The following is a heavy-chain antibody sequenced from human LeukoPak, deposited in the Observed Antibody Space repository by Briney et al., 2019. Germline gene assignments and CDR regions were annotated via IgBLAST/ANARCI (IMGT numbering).Heavy chain of an antibody. D-gene: IGHD2-8*02. J-gene: IGHJ4*02. CDR1: GGSISSSSYY. Sequence: PSETLSLTCTVSGGSISSSSYYWGWIRQPPGKGLEGIGSIYYSGSTYYNPSLKSRVTISVDTSKNQFSLKLSSVTAADTAVYYCARQELVVPFDYWGQGTLVTVSS. CDR2: IYYSGST. CDR3: ARQELVVPFDY. V-gene: IGHV4-39*01.